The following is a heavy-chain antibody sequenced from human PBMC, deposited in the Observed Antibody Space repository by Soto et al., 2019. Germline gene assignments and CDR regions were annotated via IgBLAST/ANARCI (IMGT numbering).Heavy chain of an antibody. CDR2: ISSSSSYT. CDR3: ARGLYYYDSRGYWGY. J-gene: IGHJ4*02. V-gene: IGHV3-11*06. CDR1: GFTFSDYY. D-gene: IGHD3-22*01. Sequence: GGSLRLSCAASGFTFSDYYMSWIRQAPGKGLEWVSYISSSSSYTNYADSVKGRFTISRDNAKNSLYLQMNSLRDEDTAVYYCARGLYYYDSRGYWGYWGQGTLVTVSS.